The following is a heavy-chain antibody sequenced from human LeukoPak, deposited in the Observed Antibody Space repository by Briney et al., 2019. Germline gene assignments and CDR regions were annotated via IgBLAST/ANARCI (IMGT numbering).Heavy chain of an antibody. V-gene: IGHV1-8*03. CDR2: MNPNSGNT. CDR3: ARGRWAVASDAFDI. D-gene: IGHD6-19*01. J-gene: IGHJ3*02. Sequence: ASVKVSCKASGYTFTSYDINWVRQATGEGLEWMGWMNPNSGNTGYAQKFQGRVTITRNTSISTASMELSSLRSEDTAVYYCARGRWAVASDAFDIWGQGTMVTVSS. CDR1: GYTFTSYD.